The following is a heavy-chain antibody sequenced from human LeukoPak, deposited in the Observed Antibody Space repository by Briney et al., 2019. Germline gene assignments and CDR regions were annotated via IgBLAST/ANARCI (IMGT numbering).Heavy chain of an antibody. CDR2: VSDSGGST. D-gene: IGHD2-2*01. J-gene: IGHJ6*02. CDR3: ARDGAYCSSTSCYHYGMDV. V-gene: IGHV3-23*01. CDR1: GFTFSSYA. Sequence: PAGGSLRLSCAASGFTFSSYAMSWVRQAPGKGREWGSAVSDSGGSTYYADSVKGRFTISKDNAKNTVYLQMNSLRAEDTAVYYCARDGAYCSSTSCYHYGMDVWGQGTTVTVSS.